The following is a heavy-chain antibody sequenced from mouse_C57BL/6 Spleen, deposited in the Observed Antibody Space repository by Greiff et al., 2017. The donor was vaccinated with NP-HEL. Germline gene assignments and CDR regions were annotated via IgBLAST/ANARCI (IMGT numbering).Heavy chain of an antibody. CDR1: GYTFTSYW. CDR2: IHPNSGSA. CDR3: AYYGAWFAY. J-gene: IGHJ3*01. Sequence: VQLQQSGAELVKPGASVKLSCKASGYTFTSYWMHWVKQRPGQGLEWIGMIHPNSGSANYNEKFKSKATLTVDKSSSTAYMQLSSLTSEGSAVYYCAYYGAWFAYWGQGTLVTVSA. V-gene: IGHV1-64*01. D-gene: IGHD1-1*02.